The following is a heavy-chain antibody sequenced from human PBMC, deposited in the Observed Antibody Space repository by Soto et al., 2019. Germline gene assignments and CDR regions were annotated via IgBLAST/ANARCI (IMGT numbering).Heavy chain of an antibody. V-gene: IGHV1-69*13. CDR2: IIPIFGTA. CDR1: GGTFSIYA. J-gene: IGHJ4*02. Sequence: ASVKVSCKASGGTFSIYAISWVRQAPGQGLEWMGGIIPIFGTANYAQKFQGRVTITADESTSTAYMELSSLRSEDTAVYYCARDLAKGRYFDDWGEGTLVTVSS. CDR3: ARDLAKGRYFDD.